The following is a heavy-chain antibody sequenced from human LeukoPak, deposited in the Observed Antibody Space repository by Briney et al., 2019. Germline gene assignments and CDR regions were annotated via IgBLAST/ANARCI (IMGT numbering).Heavy chain of an antibody. D-gene: IGHD6-19*01. Sequence: GESLKISCKGSGYAFTTSWIGWVRQMPGKGLEWMGIIYPGDSDTRYSPSFQGQVTISVDNSISTAYLQWSSLKASDTAMYYCARHSNSGFYPDGYWGQGTLVTVSS. J-gene: IGHJ4*02. CDR3: ARHSNSGFYPDGY. V-gene: IGHV5-51*01. CDR1: GYAFTTSW. CDR2: IYPGDSDT.